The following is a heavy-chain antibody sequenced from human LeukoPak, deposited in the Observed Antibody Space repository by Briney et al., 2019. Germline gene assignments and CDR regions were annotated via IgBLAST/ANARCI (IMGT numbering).Heavy chain of an antibody. V-gene: IGHV3-48*02. Sequence: GGSLRLSCTASGFSFSDYSMNWFRQAPGKGLDWVSYIASSGNTIYYADSVKGRFTISRDNAKNPLYLQMNSLRDEDTAVYYCARDNTKELGTDAFDIWGQGTMVTVSS. J-gene: IGHJ3*02. CDR2: IASSGNTI. CDR1: GFSFSDYS. D-gene: IGHD7-27*01. CDR3: ARDNTKELGTDAFDI.